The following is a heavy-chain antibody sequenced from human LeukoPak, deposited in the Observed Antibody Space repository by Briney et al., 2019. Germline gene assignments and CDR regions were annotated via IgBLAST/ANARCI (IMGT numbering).Heavy chain of an antibody. D-gene: IGHD3-10*01. CDR1: GFTFRNYV. J-gene: IGHJ4*02. CDR3: AREGYYGSGSPPSLYFDY. V-gene: IGHV3-30-3*01. Sequence: GGSLRLSCAASGFTFRNYVIHWVRQAPGKGLEWVAVTSSDLNVKLYADSVKGRFTISRDNSRSTLCLQMNSLRPEDTAIYYCAREGYYGSGSPPSLYFDYWGQGTLVTVSS. CDR2: TSSDLNVK.